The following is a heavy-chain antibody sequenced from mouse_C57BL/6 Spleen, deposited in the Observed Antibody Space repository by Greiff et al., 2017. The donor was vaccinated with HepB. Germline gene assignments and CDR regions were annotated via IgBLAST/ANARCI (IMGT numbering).Heavy chain of an antibody. J-gene: IGHJ4*01. CDR3: ALITTVVPSYAMDY. Sequence: LMESGAELAKPGASVKLSCKASGYTFTSYWMHWVKQRPGQGLEWIGYINPSSGYTKYNQKFKDKATLTADKSSSTAYMQLSSLTYEDSAVYYCALITTVVPSYAMDYWGQGTSVTVSS. CDR1: GYTFTSYW. D-gene: IGHD1-1*01. CDR2: INPSSGYT. V-gene: IGHV1-7*01.